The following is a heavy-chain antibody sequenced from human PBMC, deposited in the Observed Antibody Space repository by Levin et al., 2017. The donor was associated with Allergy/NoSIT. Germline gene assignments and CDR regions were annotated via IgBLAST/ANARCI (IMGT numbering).Heavy chain of an antibody. J-gene: IGHJ4*02. Sequence: GGSLRLSCAASGFTFSSYGIHWVRQAPGKGLEWVAVIWYDGNNNFYADSVKGRFTISRDNSKNTVYLQMNSLRVEDTAVYYCVRAASGSLDYWGQGTLVTVSS. CDR3: VRAASGSLDY. CDR2: IWYDGNNN. D-gene: IGHD3-10*01. V-gene: IGHV3-33*01. CDR1: GFTFSSYG.